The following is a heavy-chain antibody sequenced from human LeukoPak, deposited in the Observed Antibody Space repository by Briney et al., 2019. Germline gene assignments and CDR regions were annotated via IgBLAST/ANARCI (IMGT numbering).Heavy chain of an antibody. D-gene: IGHD6-13*01. CDR3: ARDSRAGTDY. J-gene: IGHJ4*02. Sequence: GGSLRLSCAASGFTFSSYSMNWVRRAPGKGLEWVSYISSSSSTIYYADSVKGRFTISRDNAKNSLYLQMNSLRAEDTAVYYCARDSRAGTDYWGQGTLVTVSS. CDR1: GFTFSSYS. V-gene: IGHV3-48*04. CDR2: ISSSSSTI.